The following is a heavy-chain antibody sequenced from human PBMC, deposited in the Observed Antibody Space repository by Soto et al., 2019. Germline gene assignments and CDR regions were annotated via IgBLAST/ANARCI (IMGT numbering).Heavy chain of an antibody. Sequence: SETLSLTCTVSGGSVSSGDYFWSWIRQPPGKGLEWIGYIYDSGSSYYNPSLKSRVTMSVDTSKNQFSLKLRSVTAADAAMYYCAREKGYISGPKNFDSWGQGTLVTVSS. V-gene: IGHV4-30-4*01. CDR1: GGSVSSGDYF. D-gene: IGHD5-12*01. CDR3: AREKGYISGPKNFDS. J-gene: IGHJ4*02. CDR2: IYDSGSS.